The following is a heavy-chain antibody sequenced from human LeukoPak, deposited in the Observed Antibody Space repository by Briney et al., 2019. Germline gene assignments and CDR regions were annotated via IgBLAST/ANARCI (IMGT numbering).Heavy chain of an antibody. Sequence: GGSLRLSYAASGFHLNSYAMHWLRQAPGKGLEYVSGISSNGGSTYYANSVKGRFTISRDNSKNTLYLQMGSLRPEDMAVYYCSRSTWGKRWSPFDYWGQGTLVTVSS. D-gene: IGHD5-18*01. CDR1: GFHLNSYA. CDR3: SRSTWGKRWSPFDY. J-gene: IGHJ4*02. V-gene: IGHV3-64*01. CDR2: ISSNGGST.